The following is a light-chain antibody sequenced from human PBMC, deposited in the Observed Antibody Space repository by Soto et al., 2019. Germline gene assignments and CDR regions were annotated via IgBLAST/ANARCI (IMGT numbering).Light chain of an antibody. J-gene: IGKJ3*01. CDR3: QQYANSPLT. CDR2: GAS. CDR1: QSVSSCY. Sequence: EIVLTQSPGTLSLSPGEGATLSCRASQSVSSCYLAWYQQKPGQAPRLLIYGASSRATGIPDRFSGSGSGTDFTLTISRLEPEDFAVYYCQQYANSPLTFGPGTKVDIK. V-gene: IGKV3-20*01.